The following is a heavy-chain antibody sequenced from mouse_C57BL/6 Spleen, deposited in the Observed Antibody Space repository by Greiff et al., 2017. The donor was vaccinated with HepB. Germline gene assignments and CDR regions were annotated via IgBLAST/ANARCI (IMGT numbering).Heavy chain of an antibody. V-gene: IGHV1-26*01. Sequence: VQLQQSGPELVKPGASVKISCKASGYTFTDYYMNWVKQSHGKSLEWIGDINPNNGGTSYNQKFKGKATLTVDKSSSTAYMELRSLKSEDSAVYYCARGSSPWYYAMDYWGQGTSVTVSS. D-gene: IGHD1-1*01. CDR1: GYTFTDYY. J-gene: IGHJ4*01. CDR2: INPNNGGT. CDR3: ARGSSPWYYAMDY.